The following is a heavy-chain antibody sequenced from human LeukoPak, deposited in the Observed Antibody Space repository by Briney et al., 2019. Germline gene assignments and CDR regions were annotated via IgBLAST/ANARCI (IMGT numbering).Heavy chain of an antibody. CDR1: GDSVSSNSAA. Sequence: SQTLSLTCAISGDSVSSNSAAWTWIRQSPSRGLEWLGRTYYRSKWYNDYAVSVKSRITINPDTSKNQFSLRLNSMTPEDTAVYYCVGGNYWFDPWGQGTLVTVSS. J-gene: IGHJ5*02. CDR2: TYYRSKWYN. CDR3: VGGNYWFDP. D-gene: IGHD1-26*01. V-gene: IGHV6-1*01.